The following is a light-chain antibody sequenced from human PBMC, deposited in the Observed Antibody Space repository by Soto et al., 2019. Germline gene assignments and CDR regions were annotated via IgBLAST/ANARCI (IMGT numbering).Light chain of an antibody. J-gene: IGKJ4*01. V-gene: IGKV3-11*01. CDR3: HQYDNSPLT. CDR2: DAS. Sequence: EIVLTQSPPTLSLSPGERATLSCRASQSVSSYLAWYQQKPGQAPRLLIYDASNRATGIPARFSGSGSGTDFTLTISSLEPEDFAVYYCHQYDNSPLTFGGGTKVEIK. CDR1: QSVSSY.